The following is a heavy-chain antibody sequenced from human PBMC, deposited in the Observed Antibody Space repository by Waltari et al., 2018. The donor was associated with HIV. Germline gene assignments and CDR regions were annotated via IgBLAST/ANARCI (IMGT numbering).Heavy chain of an antibody. CDR2: IIPIFGTA. CDR3: ARFTCGGDCSDAFDI. D-gene: IGHD2-21*02. V-gene: IGHV1-69*01. J-gene: IGHJ3*02. Sequence: GTFSSYAISWVRQAPGQGLEWMGGIIPIFGTANYAQKFQGRVTITADESTSTAYMELSSLRSEDTAVYYCARFTCGGDCSDAFDIWGQGTMVTVSS. CDR1: GTFSSYA.